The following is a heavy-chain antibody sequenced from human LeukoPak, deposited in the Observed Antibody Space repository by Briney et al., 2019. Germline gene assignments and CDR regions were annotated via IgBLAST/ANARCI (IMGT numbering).Heavy chain of an antibody. Sequence: PSETLSLTCTVSGGSIGSSNYYWGWFRQPPGKGLEWIGYIYYSGSTNHSPSLKSRVTMSVDTSKNQFSLELSSVTAADTAVYYCARSYSSGSYYFDYWGQGTQVTVSS. J-gene: IGHJ4*02. D-gene: IGHD6-19*01. CDR3: ARSYSSGSYYFDY. CDR2: IYYSGST. V-gene: IGHV4-39*01. CDR1: GGSIGSSNYY.